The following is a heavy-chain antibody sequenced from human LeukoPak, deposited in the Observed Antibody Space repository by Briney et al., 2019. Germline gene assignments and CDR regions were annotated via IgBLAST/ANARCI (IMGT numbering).Heavy chain of an antibody. CDR3: ARDFDSSGYEEYFQH. D-gene: IGHD3-22*01. CDR1: GFTFSSYA. J-gene: IGHJ1*01. V-gene: IGHV3-30-3*01. Sequence: GGSLRLSCAASGFTFSSYAMHWVRQAPGKGLEWVAVISYDGSNKYYADSVKGRFTISRDNSKNTLYLQMNSLRAEDTAVYYCARDFDSSGYEEYFQHWGQGTLVTVSS. CDR2: ISYDGSNK.